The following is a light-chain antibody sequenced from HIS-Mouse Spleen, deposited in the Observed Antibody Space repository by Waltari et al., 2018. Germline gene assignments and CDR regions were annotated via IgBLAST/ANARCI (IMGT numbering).Light chain of an antibody. Sequence: QSALTQPASVSGSPGQSITISCTGTSSDVGRSNLVSWYQQHPGKAPKLMIYEGSKRPSGVSNRFSGSKSGNTASLTISGLQAEDEADYYCCSYAGSSTFGVFGGGTKLTVL. V-gene: IGLV2-23*03. CDR2: EGS. CDR3: CSYAGSSTFGV. J-gene: IGLJ3*02. CDR1: SSDVGRSNL.